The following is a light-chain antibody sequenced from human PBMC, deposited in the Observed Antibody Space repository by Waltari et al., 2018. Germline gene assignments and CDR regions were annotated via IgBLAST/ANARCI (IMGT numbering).Light chain of an antibody. CDR1: TSNIGKNY. Sequence: QSVLTQPPSVSAPPGQKVTISCSGSTSNIGKNYVSWYRQLPGTAPKLVIYDNDQRPSGIPDRFSGSKSGTSASLDITGLQTGDEADYVCGTWDSSLTTGGYVFGPGTTVTVL. V-gene: IGLV1-51*01. CDR2: DND. J-gene: IGLJ1*01. CDR3: GTWDSSLTTGGYV.